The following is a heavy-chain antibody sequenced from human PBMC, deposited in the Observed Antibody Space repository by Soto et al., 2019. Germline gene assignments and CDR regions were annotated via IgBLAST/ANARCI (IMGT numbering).Heavy chain of an antibody. D-gene: IGHD3-3*01. CDR2: ITPGGDNT. Sequence: GGSLRLSCAASGFTFTSHAMNWVRQAPGKGLEWVAGITPGGDNTYYADSVKGRFTISRDNSKNTLYLQMNSLRAEDTAVYYCAKGVYYDFWSGYWGGFLSSYYYGMDVWGQGTTVTVSS. V-gene: IGHV3-23*01. J-gene: IGHJ6*02. CDR3: AKGVYYDFWSGYWGGFLSSYYYGMDV. CDR1: GFTFTSHA.